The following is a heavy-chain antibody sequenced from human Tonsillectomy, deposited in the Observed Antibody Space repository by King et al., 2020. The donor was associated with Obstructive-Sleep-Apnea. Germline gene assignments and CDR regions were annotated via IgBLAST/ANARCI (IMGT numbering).Heavy chain of an antibody. J-gene: IGHJ4*02. CDR2: LYWDDDK. CDR3: AHRGYSYGFGY. D-gene: IGHD5-18*01. CDR1: GFSLSTSGVG. Sequence: QLTLKESGPTLVKPTQTLTLTCTFSGFSLSTSGVGVGWIRQPPAKALEWLALLYWDDDKRFSPSLKSRLTITKDTSKNQVVLTMTNMDPVDTATYYCAHRGYSYGFGYWGQGTLVIVSS. V-gene: IGHV2-5*02.